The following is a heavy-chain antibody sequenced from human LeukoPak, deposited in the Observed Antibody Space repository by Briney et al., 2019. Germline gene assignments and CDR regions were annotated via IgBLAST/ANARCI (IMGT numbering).Heavy chain of an antibody. V-gene: IGHV1-69*13. CDR2: IIPIFGTA. CDR3: ASHAPLYDSSGYCPFDY. Sequence: PRASVKVSCKASGGTFSSYAISWVRQAPGQGLEWMGGIIPIFGTANYAQKFQGRVTITADESTSTAYMELSSLRSEDTAVYYCASHAPLYDSSGYCPFDYWGQGTLVTVSS. D-gene: IGHD3-22*01. J-gene: IGHJ4*02. CDR1: GGTFSSYA.